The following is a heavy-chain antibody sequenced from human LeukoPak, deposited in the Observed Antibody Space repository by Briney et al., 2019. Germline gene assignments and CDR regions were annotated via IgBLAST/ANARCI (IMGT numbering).Heavy chain of an antibody. V-gene: IGHV1-3*01. CDR2: INAGNGNT. J-gene: IGHJ1*01. CDR1: GYTFTSYA. D-gene: IGHD6-13*01. CDR3: AGCMPRRAAAGTGCAGYFQH. Sequence: ASVKVSCKASGYTFTSYAMHWVRQAPGQRLEWMGWINAGNGNTKYSQKFQGRVTINRDTSASTAYMELSSLRSEDTAVYYCAGCMPRRAAAGTGCAGYFQHWGQGTLVTVCS.